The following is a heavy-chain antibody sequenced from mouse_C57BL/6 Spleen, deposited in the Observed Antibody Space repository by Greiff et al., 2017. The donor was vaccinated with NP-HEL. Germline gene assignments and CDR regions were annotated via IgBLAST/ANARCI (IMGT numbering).Heavy chain of an antibody. V-gene: IGHV1-64*01. D-gene: IGHD1-1*01. J-gene: IGHJ2*01. Sequence: QVQLQQPGAELVKPGASVKLSCKASGYTFTSYWMHWVKQRPGQGLEWIGMIHPNSGRTNYNEKFKSKATLTVDKSSSTAYMQLSSLTSEDSAVYYCAKPLYYYGSSYDYCDDWGQGTTLTVSS. CDR1: GYTFTSYW. CDR3: AKPLYYYGSSYDYCDD. CDR2: IHPNSGRT.